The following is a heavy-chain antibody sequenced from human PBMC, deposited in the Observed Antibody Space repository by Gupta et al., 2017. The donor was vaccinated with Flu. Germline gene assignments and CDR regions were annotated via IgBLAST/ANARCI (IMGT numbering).Heavy chain of an antibody. Sequence: EVQLLESGGGLVQPGGSLRLSCAASGFTFSSYAMGWVRQAPGKGLEWVSAISGSGGRTYYADSGKGRFTISRDNSKNTLYLQMNSLRAEDTAVYYCANTPRGTNDLGFDYWCQGTLVTVSS. V-gene: IGHV3-23*01. CDR2: ISGSGGRT. D-gene: IGHD1-1*01. CDR1: GFTFSSYA. J-gene: IGHJ4*02. CDR3: ANTPRGTNDLGFDY.